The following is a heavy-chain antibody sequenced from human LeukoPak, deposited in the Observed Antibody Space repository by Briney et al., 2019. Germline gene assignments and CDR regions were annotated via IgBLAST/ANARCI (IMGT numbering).Heavy chain of an antibody. V-gene: IGHV4-34*01. CDR1: GGSFSGYY. CDR2: INHSGST. Sequence: SETLSLTCAVYGGSFSGYYWSWIRQPPGKGLEWIGEINHSGSTNYNPSLKSRVTISVDTSKNQFSLKPSSVTAADTAVYYCARGRSYDFWSGPTTWFDPWGQGTLVTVSS. J-gene: IGHJ5*02. D-gene: IGHD3-3*01. CDR3: ARGRSYDFWSGPTTWFDP.